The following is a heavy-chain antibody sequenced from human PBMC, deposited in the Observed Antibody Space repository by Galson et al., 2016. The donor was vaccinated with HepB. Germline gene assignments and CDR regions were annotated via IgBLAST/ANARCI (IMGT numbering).Heavy chain of an antibody. CDR3: ARYFDH. Sequence: TCTVSGDSISNDGNYWSWTRQPPGKGLEFIGYIYHSGSTYYNPSLRSRVTISVDTSENQFSLKLSSVTAADTAVYYCARYFDHWGQGTLVTVSS. CDR1: GDSISNDGNY. J-gene: IGHJ4*02. V-gene: IGHV4-31*03. CDR2: IYHSGST.